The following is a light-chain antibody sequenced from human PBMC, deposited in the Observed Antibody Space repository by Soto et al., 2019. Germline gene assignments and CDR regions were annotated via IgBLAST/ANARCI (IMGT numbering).Light chain of an antibody. CDR2: DVS. CDR3: SSYASSNTQV. J-gene: IGLJ2*01. V-gene: IGLV2-14*01. CDR1: SSDVGAYNY. Sequence: QSVLTQPASVSGSPGQSITVSCIGTSSDVGAYNYVSWYQQHPGKAPKLMIYDVSNRPSGVSNRFSGSKSGNTASLTISGLQAEDEAYYYCSSYASSNTQVFGGGTQLTVL.